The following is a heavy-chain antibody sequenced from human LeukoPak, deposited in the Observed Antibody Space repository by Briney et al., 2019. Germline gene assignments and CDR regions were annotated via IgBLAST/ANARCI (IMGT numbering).Heavy chain of an antibody. Sequence: GGSLRLSCAASGFTFSSYAMSWVRQAPGKELEWVSAISGSGGSTYYADSVKGRFTISRDNSKNTLYLQMNSLRAEDTAVYYCAKDFPLHYYDFWSGFFDYWGQGTLVTVSS. V-gene: IGHV3-23*01. CDR3: AKDFPLHYYDFWSGFFDY. CDR2: ISGSGGST. CDR1: GFTFSSYA. J-gene: IGHJ4*02. D-gene: IGHD3-3*01.